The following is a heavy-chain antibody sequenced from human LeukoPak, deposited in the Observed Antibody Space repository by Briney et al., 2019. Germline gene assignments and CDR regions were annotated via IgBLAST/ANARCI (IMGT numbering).Heavy chain of an antibody. CDR1: GGSISSSSYY. J-gene: IGHJ5*02. Sequence: SETLSLTCTVSGGSISSSSYYWGWIRQPPGKGLEWIGSIYYSGSTYYNPSLKSRVTISVDTSKNQFSLKLSSVTAADTAVYYCAREGHYGSGTNWFDPWGQGTLVTVSS. V-gene: IGHV4-39*07. CDR2: IYYSGST. CDR3: AREGHYGSGTNWFDP. D-gene: IGHD3-10*01.